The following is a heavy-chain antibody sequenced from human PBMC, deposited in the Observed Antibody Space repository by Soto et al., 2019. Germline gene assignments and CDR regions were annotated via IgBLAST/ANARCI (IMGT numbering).Heavy chain of an antibody. D-gene: IGHD5-18*01. CDR2: INHSGST. J-gene: IGHJ6*02. CDR3: ARMRSYGYYYYYGMDV. Sequence: SETLSLTCAVYGGSFSGYYWSWIRQPPGKGLEWIGEINHSGSTNYNPSLKSRVTISVDTSKNQFSLKLSSVTAADTAVYYCARMRSYGYYYYYGMDVWGQGTTVT. V-gene: IGHV4-34*01. CDR1: GGSFSGYY.